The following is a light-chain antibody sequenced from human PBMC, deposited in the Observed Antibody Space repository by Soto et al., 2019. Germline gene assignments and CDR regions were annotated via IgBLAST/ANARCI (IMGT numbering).Light chain of an antibody. V-gene: IGKV1-27*01. J-gene: IGKJ1*01. CDR1: QGIRHY. CDR2: EAS. CDR3: QQHNSYPRT. Sequence: DIQMTQSPSSLSASVGDRVTITCRASQGIRHYLAWYQQKPGKVPKLLIYEASTLQSGVPSRFRGGGSGTEFTLTISSLQPEDFATYYCQQHNSYPRTFGQGTKVDIK.